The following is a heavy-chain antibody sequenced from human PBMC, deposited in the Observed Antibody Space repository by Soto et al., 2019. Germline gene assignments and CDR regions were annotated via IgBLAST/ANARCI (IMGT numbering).Heavy chain of an antibody. CDR2: IYSGGST. D-gene: IGHD3-3*01. Sequence: PGGSLRLSCAASGFTVSRNYMSWVRQAPGKGMEWVSIIYSGGSTYSADSVKGRFTISRHNSKNTLYLQMNSLRAEDTAVYYCARDKTYYDFWSGTPWRYYYYGMDVWGQGTTVTVSS. J-gene: IGHJ6*02. CDR1: GFTVSRNY. V-gene: IGHV3-66*01. CDR3: ARDKTYYDFWSGTPWRYYYYGMDV.